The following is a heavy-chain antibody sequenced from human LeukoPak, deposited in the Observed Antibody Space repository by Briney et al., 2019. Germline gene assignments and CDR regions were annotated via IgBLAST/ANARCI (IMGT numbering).Heavy chain of an antibody. D-gene: IGHD3-22*01. V-gene: IGHV4-34*01. Sequence: SETLSLTCAVYGGSFSGYYWSWIRQPPGKGLEWIGEINHSGSTNYNPSLKSRVTISVDTSKNQFSLKLSSVTAADTAVYYCARLGRPRKYYYDSSGYYPWGQGTLVTVSS. CDR2: INHSGST. CDR3: ARLGRPRKYYYDSSGYYP. CDR1: GGSFSGYY. J-gene: IGHJ5*02.